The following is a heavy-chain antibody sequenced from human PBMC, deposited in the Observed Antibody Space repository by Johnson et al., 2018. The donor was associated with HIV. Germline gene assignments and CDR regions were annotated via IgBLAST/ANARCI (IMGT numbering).Heavy chain of an antibody. CDR2: IQHDGSDK. Sequence: QVQLVESGGGVVQPGGPLRLSCAASGFIFRTNGMHWVRQAPGKGLEWVSFIQHDGSDKSYADSVEGRFTISRENAKNSLYLQMNSLRAGDTAVYYCARAGHYDYVWGSYRHDAFDIWGQGTMVTVSS. CDR1: GFIFRTNG. V-gene: IGHV3-30*02. J-gene: IGHJ3*02. CDR3: ARAGHYDYVWGSYRHDAFDI. D-gene: IGHD3-16*02.